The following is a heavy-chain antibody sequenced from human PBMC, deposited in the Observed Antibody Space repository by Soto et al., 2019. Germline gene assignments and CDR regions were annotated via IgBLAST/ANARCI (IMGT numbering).Heavy chain of an antibody. CDR2: ISSSSSVI. V-gene: IGHV3-48*01. Sequence: EVQLVESGGGLVQPGGSLRLSCATSGFILSDCAMNWVRQAPGKGLEWVSYISSSSSVIDYADSVKGRFTISRDNARNSLYLQMNSLRAEDTAVYYCARDLSWGTNWYYYMDVWGKGAT. CDR1: GFILSDCA. CDR3: ARDLSWGTNWYYYMDV. J-gene: IGHJ6*03. D-gene: IGHD7-27*01.